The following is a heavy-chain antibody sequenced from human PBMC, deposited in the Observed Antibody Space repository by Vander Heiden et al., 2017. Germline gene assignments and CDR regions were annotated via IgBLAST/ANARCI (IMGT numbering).Heavy chain of an antibody. D-gene: IGHD6-13*01. J-gene: IGHJ4*02. CDR3: ARHSFGNSWPFDS. V-gene: IGHV3-74*01. CDR2: VNGDGSST. CDR1: GFTFSRDW. Sequence: EVQLVESGRGLVQPGVSLRLSCAASGFTFSRDWMHWVRQVPGKGLVWVSHVNGDGSSTNYADSVKGRFTISRDNAKNTLYLQMNSLSAEDTAVYHCARHSFGNSWPFDSWGQGTLVTVSS.